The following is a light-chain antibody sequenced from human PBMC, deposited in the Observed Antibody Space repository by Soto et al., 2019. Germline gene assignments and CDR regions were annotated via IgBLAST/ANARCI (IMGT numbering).Light chain of an antibody. V-gene: IGKV1-27*01. Sequence: DIQMTQSPSSLSASVGDRVTITCRASQGIGNYLAWYQQKSGKVPKLLIYAASTLQSGVPSRFSGSRSGTDFNLTSSSLQPEDVATYYCQNHNNAPWTFGQGTKV. CDR1: QGIGNY. J-gene: IGKJ1*01. CDR2: AAS. CDR3: QNHNNAPWT.